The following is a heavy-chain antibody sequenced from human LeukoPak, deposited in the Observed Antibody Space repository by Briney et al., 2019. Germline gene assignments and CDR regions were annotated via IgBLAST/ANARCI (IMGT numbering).Heavy chain of an antibody. J-gene: IGHJ4*02. D-gene: IGHD2-2*01. CDR3: ARDRGYCSSTSCYLIFDY. V-gene: IGHV3-21*01. Sequence: GSLRLSCAASGFTFSSYSMNWVRQAPGKGLEWVSSISSSSSYIYYADSVKGRFTISRDNAKNSLYLQMNSLRAEDTAVYYCARDRGYCSSTSCYLIFDYWGQGTLVTVS. CDR1: GFTFSSYS. CDR2: ISSSSSYI.